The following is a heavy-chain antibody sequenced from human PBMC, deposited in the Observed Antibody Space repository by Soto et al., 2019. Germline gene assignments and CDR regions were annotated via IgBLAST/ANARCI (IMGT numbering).Heavy chain of an antibody. CDR2: ISYDGSNK. V-gene: IGHV3-30-3*01. Sequence: GGSLRLSCAASGFTFSSYAMHWVRQAPGKGLEWVAVISYDGSNKYYADSVKGRFTISRDNSKNTLYLQMNSLRDEDTAVYYCARAYRSYSGWYTYYFDYWGQGTLVTVSS. CDR1: GFTFSSYA. J-gene: IGHJ4*02. D-gene: IGHD6-19*01. CDR3: ARAYRSYSGWYTYYFDY.